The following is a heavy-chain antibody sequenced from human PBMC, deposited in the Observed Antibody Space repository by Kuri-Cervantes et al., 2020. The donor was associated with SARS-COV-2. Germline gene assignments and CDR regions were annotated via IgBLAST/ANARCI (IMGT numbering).Heavy chain of an antibody. V-gene: IGHV3-21*01. J-gene: IGHJ3*02. D-gene: IGHD2/OR15-2a*01. CDR1: GFTFSSYS. CDR3: ARERPTSVVLGNAFDI. CDR2: ISSSSSYI. Sequence: GGFLRLPCAASGFTFSSYSMNWVRQAPGKGLEWVSSISSSSSYIYYADSVKGRFTISRDNAKNSLYLRMNSRRAEATAVYYCARERPTSVVLGNAFDIWGQGTMVTVSS.